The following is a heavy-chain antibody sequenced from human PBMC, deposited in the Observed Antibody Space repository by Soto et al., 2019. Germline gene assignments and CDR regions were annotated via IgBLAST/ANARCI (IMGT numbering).Heavy chain of an antibody. J-gene: IGHJ5*02. Sequence: SGPTLVNPTQTLTLTCTFSGFSLSTSGVGVGWIRQPPGKALEWLAFIYWDDDKRFSSSLKARITTTKDTSKNQVVLTIPNMDPVDTATYYCTPTRSYNGNQSWLNPLGQGTLVTVSS. V-gene: IGHV2-5*02. CDR2: IYWDDDK. D-gene: IGHD1-20*01. CDR3: TPTRSYNGNQSWLNP. CDR1: GFSLSTSGVG.